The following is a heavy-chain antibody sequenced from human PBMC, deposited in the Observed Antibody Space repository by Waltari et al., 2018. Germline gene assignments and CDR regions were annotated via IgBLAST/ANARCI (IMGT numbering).Heavy chain of an antibody. CDR3: ARVVYLYYFDY. D-gene: IGHD2-8*01. CDR1: GGSFSGYY. J-gene: IGHJ4*02. CDR2: INHSGST. V-gene: IGHV4-34*01. Sequence: QVQLQQWGAGLLKPSETLSLTCAVYGGSFSGYYWSWIRQPPGKGLEWIGEINHSGSTNDNPSLKSRVTISVDTSKNQFSLKLSSVTAADTAVYYCARVVYLYYFDYWGQGTLVTVSS.